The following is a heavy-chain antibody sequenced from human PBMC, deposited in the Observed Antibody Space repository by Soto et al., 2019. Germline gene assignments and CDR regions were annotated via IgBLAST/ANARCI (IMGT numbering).Heavy chain of an antibody. D-gene: IGHD2-8*01. V-gene: IGHV3-23*01. CDR3: ARGGGYCTPTSCAIDS. CDR2: VSLTGDRT. J-gene: IGHJ4*02. Sequence: EVQLLESGGGLVQPGGSLRLSCVASRFDFSSYEMSWVRQAAGKGLEWVSRVSLTGDRTNYAGSVKGRFTVSRDNFKNALYLKMDSLRPDDTAIYYCARGGGYCTPTSCAIDSWGRGTPVTVSS. CDR1: RFDFSSYE.